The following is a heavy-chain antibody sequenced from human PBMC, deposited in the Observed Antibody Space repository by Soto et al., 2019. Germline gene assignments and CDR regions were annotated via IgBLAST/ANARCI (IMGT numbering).Heavy chain of an antibody. CDR1: GFTFSSYA. J-gene: IGHJ4*02. V-gene: IGHV3-30-3*01. D-gene: IGHD4-17*01. CDR2: ISYDGSNK. Sequence: QVQLVESGGGVVQPGRSLRLSCAASGFTFSSYAMHWVRQAPGKGLEWVAVISYDGSNKYYADSVKGRFTISRDNSKNPLYLQMNSLRAEDTAVYYCARGAYSTVVTTGGGVDYWGQGTLVTVSS. CDR3: ARGAYSTVVTTGGGVDY.